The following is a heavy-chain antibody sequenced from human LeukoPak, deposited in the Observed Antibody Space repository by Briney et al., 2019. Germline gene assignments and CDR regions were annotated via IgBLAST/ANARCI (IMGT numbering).Heavy chain of an antibody. D-gene: IGHD6-19*01. CDR2: IWYDGSNK. J-gene: IGHJ6*02. Sequence: GGSLRLSCAASGFTFSSYGMNWVRQAPGKGLEWVAVIWYDGSNKYYVDSVKGRFTISRDNAKNTLYLQMNSLRAEDTAVYYCARAGFLGYSSGWYPSDYYGMDVWGQGTTVTVSS. CDR1: GFTFSSYG. V-gene: IGHV3-33*01. CDR3: ARAGFLGYSSGWYPSDYYGMDV.